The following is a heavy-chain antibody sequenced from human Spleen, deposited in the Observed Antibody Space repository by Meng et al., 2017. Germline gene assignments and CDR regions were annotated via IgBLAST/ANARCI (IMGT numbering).Heavy chain of an antibody. J-gene: IGHJ4*02. CDR1: GYSISSTYY. D-gene: IGHD6-13*01. V-gene: IGHV4-38-2*02. Sequence: SETLSLTCTVSGYSISSTYYWGWIRQSPGKGLEWIGSIHHSGNTFYNPSLMSRVSVSLDTSENQFSLKLSSVTASDTALYYCARSVVAAGRVDPYYFNYWGRGTLVTVSS. CDR2: IHHSGNT. CDR3: ARSVVAAGRVDPYYFNY.